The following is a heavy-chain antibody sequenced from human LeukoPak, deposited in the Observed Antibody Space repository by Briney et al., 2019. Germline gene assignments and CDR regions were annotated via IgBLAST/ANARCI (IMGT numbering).Heavy chain of an antibody. CDR2: ISGSAVST. CDR1: GFTFSSYA. CDR3: ATDWGSDSRKNDF. Sequence: PGGSLRLSCAASGFTFSSYAMSWVRQAPGKGLEWVSSISGSAVSTFYADSVKGRFTISRDNYKNTLYLQINGVRAEDTAIYYCATDWGSDSRKNDFWGQGTLVTVSS. J-gene: IGHJ4*02. V-gene: IGHV3-23*01. D-gene: IGHD3-16*01.